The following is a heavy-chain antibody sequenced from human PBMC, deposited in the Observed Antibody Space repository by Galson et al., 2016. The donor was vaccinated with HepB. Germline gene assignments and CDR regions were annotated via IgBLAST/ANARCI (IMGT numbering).Heavy chain of an antibody. CDR1: GDSVRSGGYF. Sequence: TLSLTCTVSGDSVRSGGYFWSWVRQHPGKGLEWIGYISYSGSTYYNPSLKSRISISIDRSKNPFSLKLSSQTAADTAVYYCASAFSIGVSGILWFDPWGQGTLVTVSS. CDR3: ASAFSIGVSGILWFDP. CDR2: ISYSGST. D-gene: IGHD2-15*01. J-gene: IGHJ5*02. V-gene: IGHV4-31*03.